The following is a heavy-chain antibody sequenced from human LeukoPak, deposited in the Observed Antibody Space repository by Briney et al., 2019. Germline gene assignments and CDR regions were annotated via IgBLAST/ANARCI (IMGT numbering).Heavy chain of an antibody. CDR2: IIPIFGTA. J-gene: IGHJ6*02. Sequence: GASVKVSCKASGGTFSSYAISWVRQAPGQGLEWMGGIIPIFGTANYAQKFQGRVTITADESTSTAYMELSSLRSEDTAVYYCARGGQLAPYYYYGMGVWGQGTTVTVSS. V-gene: IGHV1-69*13. CDR1: GGTFSSYA. D-gene: IGHD3-10*01. CDR3: ARGGQLAPYYYYGMGV.